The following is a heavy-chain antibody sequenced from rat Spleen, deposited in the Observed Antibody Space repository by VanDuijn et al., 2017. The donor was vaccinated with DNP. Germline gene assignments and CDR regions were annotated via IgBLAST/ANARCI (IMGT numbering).Heavy chain of an antibody. CDR2: ISYDGSDT. CDR1: GFSFSDYN. V-gene: IGHV5-7*01. Sequence: EVQLVESGGGLVQPGKSLKLSCAASGFSFSDYNMVWVRQAPKKGLEWVATISYDGSDTYYRDSVKGRFTISRDNAKNTLYLHMDSLRSEDTATYYCARHYYDGSYYFDYWGQGVMVTVSS. D-gene: IGHD1-12*02. CDR3: ARHYYDGSYYFDY. J-gene: IGHJ2*01.